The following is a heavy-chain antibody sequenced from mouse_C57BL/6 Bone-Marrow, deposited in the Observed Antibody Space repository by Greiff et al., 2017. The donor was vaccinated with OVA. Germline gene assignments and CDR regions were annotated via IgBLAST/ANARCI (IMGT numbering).Heavy chain of an antibody. V-gene: IGHV1-50*01. CDR2: IDPSDSYT. J-gene: IGHJ3*01. Sequence: VQLQQPGAELVKAGASVKLSCKASGYTFTSYWMQWVKQRPGQGLEWIGEIDPSDSYTNYNQKFKGKATLTVDTSSSTAYMQLSSLTSEDSAVYYCARGSYYYGSAYWGQGTLVTVSA. CDR1: GYTFTSYW. CDR3: ARGSYYYGSAY. D-gene: IGHD1-1*01.